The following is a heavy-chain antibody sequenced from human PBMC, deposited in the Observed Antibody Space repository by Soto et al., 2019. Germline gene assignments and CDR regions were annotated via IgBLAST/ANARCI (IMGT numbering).Heavy chain of an antibody. CDR3: ATGSSGYDFWSRYYDAFDI. V-gene: IGHV4-59*01. J-gene: IGHJ3*02. CDR2: IYYSGST. Sequence: PSETLSLTCTVSGGSISSYYWSWIRQPPGKGLEWIGYIYYSGSTNYNPSLKSRVTISVDTSKNQFSLKLSSVTAADTAVYYCATGSSGYDFWSRYYDAFDIWGQGTMVTVSS. D-gene: IGHD3-3*01. CDR1: GGSISSYY.